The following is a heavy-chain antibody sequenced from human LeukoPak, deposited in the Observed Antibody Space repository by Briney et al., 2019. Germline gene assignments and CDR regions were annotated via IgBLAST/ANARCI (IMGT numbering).Heavy chain of an antibody. J-gene: IGHJ3*02. Sequence: GGSLRLSCAASGFTFSSYLMSWVRQAPGKGLEWVANIKQDGSEKYYVDSVKGRFTISRDNAKNSLYLQMNSLRAEDTAVYYCARDTYYYDSSGELSLDAFDIWGQGTMVTVSS. CDR1: GFTFSSYL. D-gene: IGHD3-22*01. CDR3: ARDTYYYDSSGELSLDAFDI. V-gene: IGHV3-7*01. CDR2: IKQDGSEK.